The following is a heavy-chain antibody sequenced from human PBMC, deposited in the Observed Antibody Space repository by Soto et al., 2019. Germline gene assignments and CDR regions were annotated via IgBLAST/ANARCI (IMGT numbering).Heavy chain of an antibody. CDR2: ISISGAST. D-gene: IGHD3-22*01. V-gene: IGHV3-64D*06. CDR3: VKVEFYYHSSAYYPFDS. Sequence: PGGSLRLSCAASGFTFSSYSMHCVFQAPGKGLEYGSSISISGASTHYADSVKGRFTISRDNSRNTQYLQMSSLRADDTAVYYCVKVEFYYHSSAYYPFDSWGQGT. J-gene: IGHJ4*02. CDR1: GFTFSSYS.